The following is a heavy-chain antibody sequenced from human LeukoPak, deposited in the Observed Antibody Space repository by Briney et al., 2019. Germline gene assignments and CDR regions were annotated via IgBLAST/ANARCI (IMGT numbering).Heavy chain of an antibody. D-gene: IGHD5-18*01. CDR1: GGSISSGGYY. CDR2: IYYSGST. CDR3: ARDMVDRDMVKSLGWFDP. J-gene: IGHJ5*02. V-gene: IGHV4-31*03. Sequence: SQTLSLTCTVSGGSISSGGYYWSWIRQHPGEGLEWIGNIYYSGSTYYNPSLKSRLTISLDTSKNQFSLKLSSVAAADTAVYYCARDMVDRDMVKSLGWFDPWGQGTLVTVSS.